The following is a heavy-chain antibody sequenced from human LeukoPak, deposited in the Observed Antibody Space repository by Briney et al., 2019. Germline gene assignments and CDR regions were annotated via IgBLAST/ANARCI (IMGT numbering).Heavy chain of an antibody. CDR1: RITFSNAW. J-gene: IGHJ4*02. CDR3: ATGIVTGTSR. Sequence: GGSLRLSCAVSRITFSNAWPNWVRQAPGKGLEWVGRIKSKAEGETKEYAASVKGRFTISRDDSRSRLYLQMSSLKTEHTAVYYCATGIVTGTSRWGQGTLVAVSS. D-gene: IGHD1-20*01. V-gene: IGHV3-15*01. CDR2: IKSKAEGETK.